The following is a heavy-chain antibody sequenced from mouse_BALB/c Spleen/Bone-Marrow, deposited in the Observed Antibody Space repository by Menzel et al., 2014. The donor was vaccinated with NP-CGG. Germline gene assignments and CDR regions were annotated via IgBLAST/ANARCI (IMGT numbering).Heavy chain of an antibody. Sequence: EVMLAESGGGLVQPGGSRKLSCAASGFTFSSFGMHWVRQAPEKVLEGVAYISNGGSTTHYADTVKDRFTISRDSPKNTLFLQMTSLGSEDTAMYYCARKGAMISHYYAMDYWGQGTSVTVSS. CDR3: ARKGAMISHYYAMDY. J-gene: IGHJ4*01. CDR2: ISNGGSTT. D-gene: IGHD2-4*01. CDR1: GFTFSSFG. V-gene: IGHV5-17*02.